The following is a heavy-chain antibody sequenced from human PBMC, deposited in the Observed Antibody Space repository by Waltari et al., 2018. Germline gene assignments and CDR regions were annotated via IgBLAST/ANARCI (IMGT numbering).Heavy chain of an antibody. D-gene: IGHD3-22*01. CDR3: ARAVSIDRIVVVTHFDY. V-gene: IGHV4-30-4*08. CDR2: ICYSGST. CDR1: GASVRSGDFC. J-gene: IGHJ4*02. Sequence: QVQLQESGPGLVKPSQTLALTCAVSGASVRSGDFCWSWIRQPPGKGLEWIGYICYSGSTYYNPSLKRRLSMSVYTSKNQFSLNLNSVTAADTAMYYCARAVSIDRIVVVTHFDYWGQGTLVTVSS.